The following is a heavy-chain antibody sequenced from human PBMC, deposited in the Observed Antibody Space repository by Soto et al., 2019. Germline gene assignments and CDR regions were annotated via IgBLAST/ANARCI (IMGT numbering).Heavy chain of an antibody. J-gene: IGHJ4*02. CDR3: ARHSGYDYVFDY. V-gene: IGHV1-2*02. CDR1: GYTFTGYY. CDR2: VNPNHGDT. Sequence: ASVKASCKASGYTFTGYYIHWVRQAPGQGLGWMGWVNPNHGDTNFAQTFQGRVTLTRDTSTITAYMDLSSLRFDDTAVYSCARHSGYDYVFDYWGQGTLVTVSS. D-gene: IGHD5-12*01.